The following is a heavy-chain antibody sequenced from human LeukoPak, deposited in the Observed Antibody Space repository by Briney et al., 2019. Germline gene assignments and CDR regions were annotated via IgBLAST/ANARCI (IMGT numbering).Heavy chain of an antibody. CDR3: ARDHDSGPNWFDP. CDR1: GGTFCSYA. Sequence: ASVKVSCKASGGTFCSYAISWVREAPGQGLEWMGGIIPIFGTANYAQKFQGRVTITADESTSTAYMELSSLRSEDTAVYYCARDHDSGPNWFDPWGQGTLVTVSS. J-gene: IGHJ5*02. V-gene: IGHV1-69*13. D-gene: IGHD3-22*01. CDR2: IIPIFGTA.